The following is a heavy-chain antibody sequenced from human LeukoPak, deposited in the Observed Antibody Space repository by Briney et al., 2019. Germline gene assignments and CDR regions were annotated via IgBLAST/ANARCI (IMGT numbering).Heavy chain of an antibody. CDR1: GGTLSSYA. D-gene: IGHD5-12*01. Sequence: ASVKVSCKASGGTLSSYAISWVRQAPGQGLEWMGGIIPIFGTANYAQKFQGRVTITADESTSTAYMELNSLRSEDTAVYYCARGVNGYDFRGGYYFDYWGQGTLVTVSS. V-gene: IGHV1-69*13. CDR2: IIPIFGTA. CDR3: ARGVNGYDFRGGYYFDY. J-gene: IGHJ4*02.